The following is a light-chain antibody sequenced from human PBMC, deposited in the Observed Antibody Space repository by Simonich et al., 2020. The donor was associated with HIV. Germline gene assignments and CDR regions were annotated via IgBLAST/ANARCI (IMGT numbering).Light chain of an antibody. Sequence: EIVLTQSPATLSLSPGERATLSCRASQRVSSSYLARYQQKPGLAPRLLIPDASSRATVIPDRFSGSGSGTDFTLTISRLEPEDFAVYYCQQYGSSPLFTFGPGTKVDIK. CDR1: QRVSSSY. J-gene: IGKJ3*01. CDR2: DAS. V-gene: IGKV3D-20*01. CDR3: QQYGSSPLFT.